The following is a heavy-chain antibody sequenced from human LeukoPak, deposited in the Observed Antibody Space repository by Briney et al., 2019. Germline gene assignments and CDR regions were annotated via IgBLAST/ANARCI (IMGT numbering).Heavy chain of an antibody. CDR3: VGERSGGWRFDY. D-gene: IGHD2-15*01. J-gene: IGHJ4*02. V-gene: IGHV4-61*01. CDR2: IYHSGST. CDR1: GGSTSSGNYD. Sequence: PSETLSLTCTVSGGSTSSGNYDWSWIRRPPGKGLEWIGYIYHSGSTTYNPSLSSRFSMALDTSNNQCSLMLSSVTAARTSLCYCVGERSGGWRFDYWGQGKLVTVSS.